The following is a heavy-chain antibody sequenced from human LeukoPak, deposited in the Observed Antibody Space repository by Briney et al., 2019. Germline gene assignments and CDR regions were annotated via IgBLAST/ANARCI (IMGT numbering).Heavy chain of an antibody. J-gene: IGHJ5*02. Sequence: GRSLRLSCAASGFTFDDYAMHWVRQAPGKGLKWVSGISWNSGSIAYADSVKGRFTISRDNAKNSLYLQMNSLRAEDMALYYCAKGSNVVVTGTPGSWGQGTLVTVSS. CDR3: AKGSNVVVTGTPGS. V-gene: IGHV3-9*03. CDR1: GFTFDDYA. D-gene: IGHD2-21*02. CDR2: ISWNSGSI.